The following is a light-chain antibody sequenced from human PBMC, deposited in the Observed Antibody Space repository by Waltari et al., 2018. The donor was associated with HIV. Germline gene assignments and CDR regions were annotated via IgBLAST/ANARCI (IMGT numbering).Light chain of an antibody. J-gene: IGKJ1*01. V-gene: IGKV3-15*01. CDR1: QSVSNS. CDR3: QQYNSWPRT. CDR2: GAS. Sequence: EIVMTQSPATLSVSPGGRATLSCRASQSVSNSLVWYQQRPGQAPRLLIYGASTRATGIPGRFSGSGYGTEFTLTINSLQSEDFAVYYCQQYNSWPRTFGQGTKVEVK.